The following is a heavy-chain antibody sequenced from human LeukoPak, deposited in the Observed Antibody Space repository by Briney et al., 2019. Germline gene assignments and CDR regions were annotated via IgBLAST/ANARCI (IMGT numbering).Heavy chain of an antibody. V-gene: IGHV4-34*01. Sequence: KPSETLSLTCAVYGGSFSGYYWSWIRQPPGKGLEWIGEINHSGSTNYNPSLKSRVTISVDTSKNQFSLKLSSVTAADTAVYYCAGTQDWFDPWGQGTLVTVSS. CDR1: GGSFSGYY. CDR3: AGTQDWFDP. CDR2: INHSGST. J-gene: IGHJ5*02.